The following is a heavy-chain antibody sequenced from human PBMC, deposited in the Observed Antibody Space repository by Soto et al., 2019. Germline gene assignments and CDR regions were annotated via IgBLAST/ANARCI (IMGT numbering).Heavy chain of an antibody. Sequence: GESLKISCKGSGYSFTSYWIGWVRQMPGKSLEWMGIIYPGDSDTRYSPSFQAQVTISADKSISTAYLQWSSLKASDTAMYYCARFDDILTGYFMPFDYWGQGTLVTVSS. CDR3: ARFDDILTGYFMPFDY. D-gene: IGHD3-9*01. CDR1: GYSFTSYW. V-gene: IGHV5-51*01. J-gene: IGHJ4*02. CDR2: IYPGDSDT.